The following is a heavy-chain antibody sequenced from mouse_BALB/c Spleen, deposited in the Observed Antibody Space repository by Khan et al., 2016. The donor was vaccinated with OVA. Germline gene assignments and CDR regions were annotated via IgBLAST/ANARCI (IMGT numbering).Heavy chain of an antibody. Sequence: QVRLQQSGAELVRPGVSVKISCKASGYTFTDYAMHWVKQRHAKSLEWIGVISTNYGDADYNQKFQGKASMTVDRSSSTVYLELARLTSEDSAIYYCVGGGKFAYWGQGTLVTVSA. J-gene: IGHJ3*01. V-gene: IGHV1S137*01. D-gene: IGHD1-1*02. CDR3: VGGGKFAY. CDR1: GYTFTDYA. CDR2: ISTNYGDA.